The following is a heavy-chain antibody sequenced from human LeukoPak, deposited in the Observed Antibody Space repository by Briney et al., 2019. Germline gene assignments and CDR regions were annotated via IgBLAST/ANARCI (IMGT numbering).Heavy chain of an antibody. CDR3: ARDNSGWSVDY. CDR1: GYTFSSYY. D-gene: IGHD6-19*01. Sequence: GASVKVSCKASGYTFSSYYMHWVRQAPGQGLEWMGIISPSGDYTRYAQKLQGRVSMTLDTSTSTVYMELNSLESEDTAMYYCARDNSGWSVDYWGREPWSPSPQ. J-gene: IGHJ4*02. V-gene: IGHV1-46*04. CDR2: ISPSGDYT.